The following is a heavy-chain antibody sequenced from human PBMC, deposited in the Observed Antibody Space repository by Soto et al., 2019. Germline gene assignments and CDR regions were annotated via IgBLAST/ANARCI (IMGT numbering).Heavy chain of an antibody. D-gene: IGHD7-27*01. J-gene: IGHJ4*02. CDR1: GGSISSYY. V-gene: IGHV4-39*01. CDR3: ARRWGYSFDD. Sequence: QLQLQESGPGLVKPSETLSLTCTVSGGSISSYYWGWIRRPPGKGLEWIGSIYYSGSTYYNPSLKSRVTISVDTSNNQFSLQLSSVTAADTAVYYCARRWGYSFDDWGQGTLVTVSS. CDR2: IYYSGST.